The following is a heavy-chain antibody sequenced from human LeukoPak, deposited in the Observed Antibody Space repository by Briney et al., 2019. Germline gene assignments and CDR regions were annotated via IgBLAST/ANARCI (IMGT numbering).Heavy chain of an antibody. Sequence: SETLSLTCTVSGGSISSGSYYWSWIRQPAGKGLEWIGRIYTSGSTNYNPSLKSRVTISVDTSKNQFSLKLSSVTAADTAVYYCARDRGIAAAGTGPRSWDYYMDVWGKGTTVTISS. V-gene: IGHV4-61*02. CDR1: GGSISSGSYY. D-gene: IGHD6-13*01. CDR2: IYTSGST. CDR3: ARDRGIAAAGTGPRSWDYYMDV. J-gene: IGHJ6*03.